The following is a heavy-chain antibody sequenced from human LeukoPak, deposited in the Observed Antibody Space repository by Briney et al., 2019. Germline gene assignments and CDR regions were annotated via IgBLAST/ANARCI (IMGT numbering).Heavy chain of an antibody. J-gene: IGHJ4*02. CDR2: INSDGSNT. CDR3: AKEYSGTFSPFPSYFDC. CDR1: GFTFSSYW. V-gene: IGHV3-74*01. Sequence: GGSLRLSCAASGFTFSSYWMHWVRQAPGKGLVWVSRINSDGSNTNYADSVKGRFTISRDNSKNTLYLQMNSLRAEDTAVYYCAKEYSGTFSPFPSYFDCWGQGTLVTVSS. D-gene: IGHD1-26*01.